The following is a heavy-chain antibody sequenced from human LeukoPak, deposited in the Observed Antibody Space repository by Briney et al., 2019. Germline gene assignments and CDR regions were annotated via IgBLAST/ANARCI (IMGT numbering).Heavy chain of an antibody. D-gene: IGHD5-18*01. CDR2: IYYSGST. J-gene: IGHJ6*02. Sequence: SETLSLTCTVSGGSISSYYWSWIRQPPGKGLEWIGYIYYSGSTNYNPSLKSRVTISVDTSKNQFSLKLSSVTAAGTAVYYCARAPGYSYRYYYGMDVWGQGTTVTVSS. V-gene: IGHV4-59*01. CDR1: GGSISSYY. CDR3: ARAPGYSYRYYYGMDV.